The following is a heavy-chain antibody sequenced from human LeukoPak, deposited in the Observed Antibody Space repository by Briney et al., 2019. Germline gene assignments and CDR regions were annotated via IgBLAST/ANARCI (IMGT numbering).Heavy chain of an antibody. Sequence: SETLSLTCTVSGGSISSYYWSWIRQPPGKGLEWIGYIYYSGSTNYNPSLKSRVTISVDTSKNQFSLKLSSVTAADTAVYYCARERRDTAMAYYFDYWGRGTLVTVSS. V-gene: IGHV4-59*01. CDR2: IYYSGST. CDR3: ARERRDTAMAYYFDY. J-gene: IGHJ4*02. D-gene: IGHD5-18*01. CDR1: GGSISSYY.